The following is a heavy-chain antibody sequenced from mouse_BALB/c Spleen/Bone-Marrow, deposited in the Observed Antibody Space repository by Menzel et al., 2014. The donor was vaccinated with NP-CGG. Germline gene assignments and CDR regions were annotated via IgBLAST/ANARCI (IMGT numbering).Heavy chain of an antibody. J-gene: IGHJ4*01. CDR3: ARWGSYAMDY. Sequence: VQLKESGPELVKPGASMKISCKASGYSFTGYTMNWVKQSHGKNLEWIELINPYNGGTSYNQKFKGKATLTVDKSSSTAYMELLSLTSEDSAVYYCARWGSYAMDYWGQGTSVTVSS. CDR1: GYSFTGYT. V-gene: IGHV1-18*01. CDR2: INPYNGGT.